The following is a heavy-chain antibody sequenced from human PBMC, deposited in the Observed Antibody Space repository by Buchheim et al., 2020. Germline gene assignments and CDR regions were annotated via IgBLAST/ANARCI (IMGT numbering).Heavy chain of an antibody. D-gene: IGHD3-10*01. CDR2: MNSNSGVT. CDR1: GYSFINFD. Sequence: QVQLVQSGAEVKKPGASVKVSCKASGYSFINFDIHWVRQASGQGLEWMGWMNSNSGVTGYALKFQGRVTMTRSTSISTAYLDLSSLRSEDTAVYYCARSHPLVRGVLSNDYWGQGTL. V-gene: IGHV1-8*01. CDR3: ARSHPLVRGVLSNDY. J-gene: IGHJ4*02.